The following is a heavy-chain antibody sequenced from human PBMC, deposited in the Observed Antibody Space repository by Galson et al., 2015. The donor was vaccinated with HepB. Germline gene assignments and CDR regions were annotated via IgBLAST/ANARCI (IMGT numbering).Heavy chain of an antibody. CDR1: GYTFTRYD. CDR3: ARESPYYMDV. CDR2: MNPNSGNT. Sequence: SEKVSCKASGYTFTRYDINWVRQATGQGLEWMGWMNPNSGNTDYAQKFQGRVTMTRNTSISTAYMELSSLRSEDTAVYYCARESPYYMDVWGKGTTVTVSS. V-gene: IGHV1-8*01. J-gene: IGHJ6*03.